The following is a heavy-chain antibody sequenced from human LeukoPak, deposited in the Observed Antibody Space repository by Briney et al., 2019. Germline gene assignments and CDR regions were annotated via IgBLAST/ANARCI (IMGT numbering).Heavy chain of an antibody. J-gene: IGHJ4*02. CDR1: GGTFSSYA. D-gene: IGHD6-19*01. CDR2: IIPIFGTA. Sequence: RRASVKVSCKASGGTFSSYAISWVRQAPGQGLEWMGGIIPIFGTANYAQKFQGRVTITADESTSTAYMELSSLRSEDTAVYYCARDHSSGLYYFDYWGQGTLVTVSS. CDR3: ARDHSSGLYYFDY. V-gene: IGHV1-69*13.